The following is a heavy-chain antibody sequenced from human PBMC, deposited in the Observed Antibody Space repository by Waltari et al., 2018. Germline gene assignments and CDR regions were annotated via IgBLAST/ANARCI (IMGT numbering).Heavy chain of an antibody. J-gene: IGHJ4*02. V-gene: IGHV4-59*01. Sequence: QVQLQESGPGLVQPSETLSLTCTVSGGSISSYYWSWIRQPPGKGLEWIGYIYYSGSTNYNPSLKSRVTISVDTSKNQFSLKLSSVTAADTAVYYCARILDSSATPDYWGQGTLVTVSS. D-gene: IGHD6-6*01. CDR3: ARILDSSATPDY. CDR2: IYYSGST. CDR1: GGSISSYY.